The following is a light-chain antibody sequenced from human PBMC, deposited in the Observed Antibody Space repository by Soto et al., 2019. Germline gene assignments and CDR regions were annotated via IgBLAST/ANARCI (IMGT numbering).Light chain of an antibody. CDR3: AAWDDSLNGRYV. V-gene: IGLV1-44*01. Sequence: QSVLTQPPSASGTPGQRVTISCSGSSSNIGSNTVSWYQQLPGTAPKLLIFGNNQRPSGVPDRFSGSKSGTSAYMAISGFQSEDKADYYCAAWDDSLNGRYVFGTGTKVSVL. CDR1: SSNIGSNT. CDR2: GNN. J-gene: IGLJ1*01.